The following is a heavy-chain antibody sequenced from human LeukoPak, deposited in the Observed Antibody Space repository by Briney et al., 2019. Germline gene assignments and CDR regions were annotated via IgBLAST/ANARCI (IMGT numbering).Heavy chain of an antibody. CDR1: GGSISSYY. V-gene: IGHV4-59*01. CDR3: ARISGVGATPYYYYGMDV. Sequence: PSETLSLTCTVSGGSISSYYWSWIRQPPGKGLEWIGYIYYSGCTNYNPSLKSRVTISVDTSKNQFSLKLSSVTAADTAVYYCARISGVGATPYYYYGMDVWGQGTTVTVSS. J-gene: IGHJ6*02. D-gene: IGHD1-26*01. CDR2: IYYSGCT.